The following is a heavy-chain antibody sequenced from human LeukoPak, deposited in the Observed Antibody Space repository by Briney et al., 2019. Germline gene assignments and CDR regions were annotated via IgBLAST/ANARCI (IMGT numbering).Heavy chain of an antibody. CDR3: ARDAPAGYCGSTSCADLDY. J-gene: IGHJ4*02. D-gene: IGHD2-2*01. Sequence: GGSLRLSCAASGFTFSDYYMSWIRQAPGKGLEWVSYISSSGSTIYYADSVKGRFTISRDNAKNSLYLQMNSLRAEDTAVYYCARDAPAGYCGSTSCADLDYWGQGTLVTVSS. CDR1: GFTFSDYY. V-gene: IGHV3-11*01. CDR2: ISSSGSTI.